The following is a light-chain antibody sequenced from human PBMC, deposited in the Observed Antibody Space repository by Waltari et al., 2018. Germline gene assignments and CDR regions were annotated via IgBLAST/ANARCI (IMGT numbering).Light chain of an antibody. CDR2: GAA. V-gene: IGKV3-15*01. Sequence: EIVMTQSPATLSVSPGERATFSCRASQSIADNLAWYQQKPAQAPRLLIYGAATRATGVPARFRGSGSGTEFTLTISSLQSEDVTVYYCQQYNHWPPITFGQGTRLEIK. CDR3: QQYNHWPPIT. CDR1: QSIADN. J-gene: IGKJ5*01.